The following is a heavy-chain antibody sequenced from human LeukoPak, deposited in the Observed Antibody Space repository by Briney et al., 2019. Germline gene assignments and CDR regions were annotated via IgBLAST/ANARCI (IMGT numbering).Heavy chain of an antibody. Sequence: PGGSLRLSCAASGFPFNAYWMTWVRQAPGKGLEWVANIRQDGDTKYYVDSVKGRFIISRDNAKNSLYLQMNSLRAEDTAVYYCAREGTYGNYRASGDYWGQGALVTVSS. D-gene: IGHD4-23*01. CDR1: GFPFNAYW. CDR3: AREGTYGNYRASGDY. V-gene: IGHV3-7*03. J-gene: IGHJ4*02. CDR2: IRQDGDTK.